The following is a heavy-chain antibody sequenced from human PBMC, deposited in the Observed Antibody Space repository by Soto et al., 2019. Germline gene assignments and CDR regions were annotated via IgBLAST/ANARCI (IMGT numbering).Heavy chain of an antibody. CDR2: ISGRSSTI. CDR3: AREPYDYIWGSYRFDY. J-gene: IGHJ4*02. V-gene: IGHV3-48*01. D-gene: IGHD3-16*02. Sequence: GGSLRLSCAASGFTFSSYCMNWVRQAPGKGLEWVSYISGRSSTIYYADSVKGRFTISRDNAKNSLYLQMNSLRAEDTAVYYCAREPYDYIWGSYRFDYWGQGTLVTVSS. CDR1: GFTFSSYC.